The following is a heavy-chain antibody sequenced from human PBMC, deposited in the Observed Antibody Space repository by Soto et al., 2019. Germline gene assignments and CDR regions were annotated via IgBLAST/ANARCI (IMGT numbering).Heavy chain of an antibody. CDR2: IYYSGIT. Sequence: QVQLQESGPGLVKPSQTLSLTCTVSGGSINSGDYYWNWIRQPPGKGLEWIGYIYYSGITYCNPSLKSRVSISVDTSKNQFSLNLSSVTAADTAVYYCASDVFSDYGHDYAFDIWGQGTVVTVSS. J-gene: IGHJ3*02. D-gene: IGHD4-17*01. CDR3: ASDVFSDYGHDYAFDI. V-gene: IGHV4-30-4*01. CDR1: GGSINSGDYY.